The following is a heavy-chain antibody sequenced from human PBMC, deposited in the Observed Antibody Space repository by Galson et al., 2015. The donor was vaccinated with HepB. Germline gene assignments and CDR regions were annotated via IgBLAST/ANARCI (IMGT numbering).Heavy chain of an antibody. J-gene: IGHJ5*02. D-gene: IGHD1-7*01. Sequence: SVTVSCKASGGTFSSYAISWVRQAPGQGLEWMGGIIPIFGIANYAQKFQGRVTITADESTSTAYMELSSLRSEDTAVYYCARAVTGTIIWFDPWGQGTLVTVSS. CDR1: GGTFSSYA. CDR3: ARAVTGTIIWFDP. CDR2: IIPIFGIA. V-gene: IGHV1-69*13.